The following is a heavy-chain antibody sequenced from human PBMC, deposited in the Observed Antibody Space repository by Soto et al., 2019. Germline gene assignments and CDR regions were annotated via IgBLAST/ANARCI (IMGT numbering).Heavy chain of an antibody. V-gene: IGHV1-8*01. Sequence: ASVKVSCKASGYSFTSYDINWVRQATGQGLEWMGWMNPKSFNTGYAQKFQGRVTLTMDTSISTAYMELNNLRSEDTAVYYCARAAASLDPWGQGTLVPVSS. CDR1: GYSFTSYD. CDR2: MNPKSFNT. J-gene: IGHJ5*02. D-gene: IGHD6-25*01. CDR3: ARAAASLDP.